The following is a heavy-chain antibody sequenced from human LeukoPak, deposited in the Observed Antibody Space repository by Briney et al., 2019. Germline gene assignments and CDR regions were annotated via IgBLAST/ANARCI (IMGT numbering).Heavy chain of an antibody. V-gene: IGHV3-7*01. CDR2: IKQDGSEK. J-gene: IGHJ5*02. CDR3: TRDQLQGGRAP. Sequence: GGSLRLSCAASGFTFSSYWMTWVRQAPGKGLEWVANIKQDGSEKYYVDSVKGRFTISRDNAKNSLYLQMDSLRVEDTAVYYGTRDQLQGGRAPWGQGTLVTVSS. CDR1: GFTFSSYW. D-gene: IGHD2-21*01.